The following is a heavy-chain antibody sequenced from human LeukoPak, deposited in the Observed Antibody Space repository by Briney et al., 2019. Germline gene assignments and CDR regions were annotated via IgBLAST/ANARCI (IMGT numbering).Heavy chain of an antibody. V-gene: IGHV4-59*12. CDR2: IYYSGST. CDR3: ARGGVYHSPLIRRARTDFDY. CDR1: GGSLSSYY. J-gene: IGHJ4*02. D-gene: IGHD5/OR15-5a*01. Sequence: PSETLSLTCTVSGGSLSSYYWSWIRQPPGKGLEWIGYIYYSGSTNYNPSLKSRVTISVDTSKNQFSLKLTSVTAADTPVYYCARGGVYHSPLIRRARTDFDYWGQGTLVTVSS.